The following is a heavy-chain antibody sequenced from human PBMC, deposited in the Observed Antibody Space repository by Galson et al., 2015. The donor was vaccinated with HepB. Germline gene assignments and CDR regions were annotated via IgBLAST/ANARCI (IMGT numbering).Heavy chain of an antibody. Sequence: SLRLSCAASGFTFSSYAMHWVRQAPGKGLGWVAVISYDGTNKYYADSVKGRFTISRDNSKNTLYLQMNSLRAEDTAVYYCARAYCSSTSCQYYYYMDVWGKGTTVTVSS. CDR2: ISYDGTNK. CDR1: GFTFSSYA. CDR3: ARAYCSSTSCQYYYYMDV. V-gene: IGHV3-30-3*01. D-gene: IGHD2-2*01. J-gene: IGHJ6*03.